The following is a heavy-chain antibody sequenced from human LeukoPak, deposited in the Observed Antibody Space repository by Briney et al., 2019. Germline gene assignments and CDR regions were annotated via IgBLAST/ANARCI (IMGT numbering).Heavy chain of an antibody. CDR2: ISTYNGYS. CDR1: GYTFTSSG. V-gene: IGHV1-18*01. CDR3: AKNSSGGYSDY. Sequence: ASVEVSCKASGYTFTSSGISWVRQAPGQGLEWMGWISTYNGYSKYAQNLQGRVTMTADTSTSTAYMELSSLSSDDTAAYYCAKNSSGGYSDYWGQGTLVTVSS. D-gene: IGHD6-19*01. J-gene: IGHJ4*02.